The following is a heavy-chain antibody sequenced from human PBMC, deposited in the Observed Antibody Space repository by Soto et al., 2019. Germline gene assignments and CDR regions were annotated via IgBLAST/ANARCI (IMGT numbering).Heavy chain of an antibody. CDR1: GFTFSSYG. V-gene: IGHV3-30*03. CDR3: ARDNADRSMAGQDY. CDR2: ISYDGSAK. Sequence: HPGGSLRLSCAASGFTFSSYGMHWVRQAPGKGLEWVAVISYDGSAKNYVDSVKGRFTISRDNAKNSLYLQMNSLRAEDAAVYYCARDNADRSMAGQDYWSQGTLVTVSS. D-gene: IGHD6-6*01. J-gene: IGHJ4*02.